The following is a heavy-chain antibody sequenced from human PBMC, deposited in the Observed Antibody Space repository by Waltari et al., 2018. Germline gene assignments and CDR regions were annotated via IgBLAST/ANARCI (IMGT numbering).Heavy chain of an antibody. Sequence: EVQLVESGGGLVQPGGSLRLSCAASGFTLTRYWMHWVRQAPGKGLGWVSGISGDGRLTTSADSVKGRFTVSRDNARNAMYMEMNSLRGEDTAVYYCALRYCTTTSCYGGGFDPWGQGTLVTVSS. V-gene: IGHV3-74*01. J-gene: IGHJ5*02. CDR2: ISGDGRLT. CDR3: ALRYCTTTSCYGGGFDP. CDR1: GFTLTRYW. D-gene: IGHD2-2*01.